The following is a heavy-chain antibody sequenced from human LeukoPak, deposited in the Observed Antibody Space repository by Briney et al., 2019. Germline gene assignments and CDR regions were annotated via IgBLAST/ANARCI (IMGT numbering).Heavy chain of an antibody. CDR2: ISYGGSNK. CDR1: GFTFSSYA. CDR3: AREGVRGVTSGDAFDI. V-gene: IGHV3-30-3*01. J-gene: IGHJ3*02. D-gene: IGHD3-10*01. Sequence: GRSLRLSCAASGFTFSSYAMHWVRQAPGKGLEWVAVISYGGSNKYYADSVKGRFTISRDNSKNTLYLQMNSLRAEDTAVYYCAREGVRGVTSGDAFDIWGQGTMVTVSS.